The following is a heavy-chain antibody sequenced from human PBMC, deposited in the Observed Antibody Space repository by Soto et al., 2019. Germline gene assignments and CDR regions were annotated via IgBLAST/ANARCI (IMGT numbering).Heavy chain of an antibody. V-gene: IGHV1-3*01. CDR3: AGIAVAGLAHDAFDI. J-gene: IGHJ3*02. CDR1: GYTFTSYA. Sequence: ASVKVSCKASGYTFTSYAMHWVRQAPGQRLEWMGWINAGNGNTKYSQKFQGRVTITRDTSASTAYMELSSLRSEDTAVYYCAGIAVAGLAHDAFDIWGQGTMVTVSS. D-gene: IGHD6-19*01. CDR2: INAGNGNT.